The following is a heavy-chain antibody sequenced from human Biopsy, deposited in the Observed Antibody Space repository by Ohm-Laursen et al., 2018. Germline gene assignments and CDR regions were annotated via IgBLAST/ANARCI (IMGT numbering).Heavy chain of an antibody. CDR1: GFTLSSYS. CDR2: ISSSSDNI. V-gene: IGHV3-21*01. Sequence: SLRLSCAASGFTLSSYSMNWVRQTPGKVLEWVSTISSSSDNIYYVDSVKGRFTISRDNAKNSLYLQMNSLRAEDTAVYYCARSRGSSGIATIYYYGMDVWGQGTTVTVSS. CDR3: ARSRGSSGIATIYYYGMDV. J-gene: IGHJ6*02. D-gene: IGHD3-10*01.